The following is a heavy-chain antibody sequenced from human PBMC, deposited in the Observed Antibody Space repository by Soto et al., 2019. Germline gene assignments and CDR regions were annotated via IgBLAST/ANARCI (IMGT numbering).Heavy chain of an antibody. V-gene: IGHV3-23*01. CDR3: ARGAWCDC. CDR2: ISKSGGTT. Sequence: EVQVLESGGGLVQPGGSLRLSCAASGFTFTTYAMSWVRQAPGKGLEWVSTISKSGGTTYYADSVKGRFTISRDNSKNTLFLQMNSLRAEDTAVYYCARGAWCDCWGQGTLVTVSS. D-gene: IGHD6-19*01. CDR1: GFTFTTYA. J-gene: IGHJ4*02.